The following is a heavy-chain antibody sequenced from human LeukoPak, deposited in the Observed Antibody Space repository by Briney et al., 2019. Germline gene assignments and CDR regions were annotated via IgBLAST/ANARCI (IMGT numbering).Heavy chain of an antibody. V-gene: IGHV4-30-2*01. Sequence: PSETLSLTCTVSGGSISSGGYYWSWIRQPPGKGLEWIGYIYHSGSTYYNPSLKSRVTISVDRSKNQFSLKLSSVTAADTAVYYCARDLPVTGESSYYMDVWGKGTTVTVSS. CDR3: ARDLPVTGESSYYMDV. CDR2: IYHSGST. D-gene: IGHD3-16*01. CDR1: GGSISSGGYY. J-gene: IGHJ6*03.